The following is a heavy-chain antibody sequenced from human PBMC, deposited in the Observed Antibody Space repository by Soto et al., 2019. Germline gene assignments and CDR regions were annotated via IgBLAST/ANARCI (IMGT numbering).Heavy chain of an antibody. V-gene: IGHV1-18*01. CDR2: ISLYSDGT. CDR1: GYTFSNYG. J-gene: IGHJ5*02. Sequence: ASVKVSCKTCGYTFSNYGITWVRQAPGQPLEWLGWISLYSDGTNYAQKFQGRVSMTTDTSTTTAYMELRSLRSDDTAVYYCARVVPGAEAWFGPRAQGTRVTVSS. CDR3: ARVVPGAEAWFGP.